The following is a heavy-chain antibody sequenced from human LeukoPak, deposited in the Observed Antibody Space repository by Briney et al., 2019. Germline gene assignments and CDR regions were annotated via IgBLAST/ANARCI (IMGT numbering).Heavy chain of an antibody. Sequence: GGSLRLSCAASGFTFSSYAMHWVRQAPGKGLEWVAVISYDGSNKYYADSVKGRFTISRDNSKNTLYLQMNSLRAEDTAVYYCARDPTAVETGPFDYWGQGTLVTVSS. CDR3: ARDPTAVETGPFDY. CDR1: GFTFSSYA. V-gene: IGHV3-30-3*01. CDR2: ISYDGSNK. J-gene: IGHJ4*02. D-gene: IGHD5-18*01.